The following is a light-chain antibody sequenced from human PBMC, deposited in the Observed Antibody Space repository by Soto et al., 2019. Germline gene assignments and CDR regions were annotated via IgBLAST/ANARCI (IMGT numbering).Light chain of an antibody. CDR1: SSDVGSYNL. Sequence: QSALTQPASVSGSPGQSITISCTGTSSDVGSYNLVSWYQHHPGKAPKFMIYEVSKRPSGVSNRFSGSKSGNTASLTISGLQAEDEAEYYCCSYAGTSTYVFGTGTKVTVL. V-gene: IGLV2-23*02. CDR3: CSYAGTSTYV. CDR2: EVS. J-gene: IGLJ1*01.